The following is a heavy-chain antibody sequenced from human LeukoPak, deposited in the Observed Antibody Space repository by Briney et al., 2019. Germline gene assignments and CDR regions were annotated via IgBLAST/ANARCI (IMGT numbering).Heavy chain of an antibody. CDR2: ISSSSSYT. CDR3: ASGKLWLGELSSFDY. J-gene: IGHJ4*02. V-gene: IGHV3-11*06. D-gene: IGHD3-10*01. Sequence: GGSLRLSCAASGFTFSDYYMSWIRQAPGKGLEWVSYISSSSSYTNYADSVKGRFTISRDNAKNSLYLQMNSLRAEDTAVYYCASGKLWLGELSSFDYWGQGTLVTVSS. CDR1: GFTFSDYY.